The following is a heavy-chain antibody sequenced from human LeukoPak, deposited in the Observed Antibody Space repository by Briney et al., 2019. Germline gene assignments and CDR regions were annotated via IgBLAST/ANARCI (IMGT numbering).Heavy chain of an antibody. V-gene: IGHV4-59*01. Sequence: SETLSLTCTVSGGSISSYYWSWIRQPPGKGLEWIGYIYYTGNTNYNPSLKSRVTISVDTSKNQFSLKLSSVTAADTAVYYCARVEYSGYDCRGAFDIWGQGTMVTVSS. D-gene: IGHD5-12*01. CDR3: ARVEYSGYDCRGAFDI. CDR2: IYYTGNT. J-gene: IGHJ3*02. CDR1: GGSISSYY.